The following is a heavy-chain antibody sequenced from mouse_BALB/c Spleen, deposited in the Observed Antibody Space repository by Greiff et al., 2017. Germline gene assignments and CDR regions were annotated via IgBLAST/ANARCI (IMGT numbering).Heavy chain of an antibody. CDR3: AEGLRLDY. D-gene: IGHD2-4*01. J-gene: IGHJ2*01. CDR1: GFNIKDTY. Sequence: EVQLQQSGAELVKPGASVKLSCTASGFNIKDTYMHWVKQRPEQGLEWIGRIDPANGNTKYDPKFQGKATITADTSSNTAYLQLSSLTSEDTAVYYCAEGLRLDYWGQGTTLTVSS. V-gene: IGHV14-3*02. CDR2: IDPANGNT.